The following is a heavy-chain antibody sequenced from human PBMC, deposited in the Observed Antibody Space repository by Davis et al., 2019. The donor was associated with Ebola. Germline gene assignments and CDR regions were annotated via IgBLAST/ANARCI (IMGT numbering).Heavy chain of an antibody. D-gene: IGHD1-26*01. J-gene: IGHJ4*02. V-gene: IGHV1-18*01. CDR2: ISANNGDT. CDR1: GYKFSSYA. Sequence: ASVTVSCQASGYKFSSYAVTWVRRAPGQGLEWMGRISANNGDTNYAQKFQGRVTMTTDTSMSTAYMELKSLTSDDTALYYCARDLGALGFDNWGQGTLVTVSS. CDR3: ARDLGALGFDN.